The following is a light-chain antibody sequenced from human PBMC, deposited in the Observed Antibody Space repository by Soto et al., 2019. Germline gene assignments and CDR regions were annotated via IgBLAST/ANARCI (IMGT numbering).Light chain of an antibody. J-gene: IGKJ1*01. CDR3: QLRSNWPPTWT. CDR1: QSVSSY. Sequence: EIVLTQSPATLSLSPGEIATLSCRASQSVSSYLAWYQQKPGQAPRLLIYDASSRATGIPARFSVSGSGTDFPLTISSLEPEDFAVYYCQLRSNWPPTWTFGQGNKVEIK. V-gene: IGKV3-11*01. CDR2: DAS.